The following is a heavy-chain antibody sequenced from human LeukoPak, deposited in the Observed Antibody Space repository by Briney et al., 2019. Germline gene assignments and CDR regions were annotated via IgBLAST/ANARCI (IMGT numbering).Heavy chain of an antibody. CDR2: ISSSGSTI. CDR1: GFTFSDYY. D-gene: IGHD2-2*01. CDR3: ARDYCSSTSCYLVN. V-gene: IGHV3-11*04. J-gene: IGHJ4*02. Sequence: GGSLRLSCAASGFTFSDYYMSWIRQAPGKGLEWVSYISSSGSTIYYADSVKGRFTISRDNAKNSLYLQMNSLRAEDTAVYYCARDYCSSTSCYLVNWGQGTLVTVSS.